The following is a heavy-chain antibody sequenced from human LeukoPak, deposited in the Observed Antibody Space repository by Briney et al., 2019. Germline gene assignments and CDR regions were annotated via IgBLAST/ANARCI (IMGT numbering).Heavy chain of an antibody. V-gene: IGHV3-23*01. CDR1: GFTFSDYA. Sequence: QPGRSLRLSCVASGFTFSDYAMTWFRRAPGKGLECVSGISDRGDRMDYADSVKGRFTISRDNSKNTLYLQIHSLKVEDTAIYFCAKDLGSSGLGTTLINWGQGTLVTVSS. J-gene: IGHJ4*02. CDR3: AKDLGSSGLGTTLIN. D-gene: IGHD1/OR15-1a*01. CDR2: ISDRGDRM.